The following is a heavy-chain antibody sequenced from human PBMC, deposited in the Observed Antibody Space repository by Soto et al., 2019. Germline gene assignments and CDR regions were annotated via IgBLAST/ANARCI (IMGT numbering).Heavy chain of an antibody. CDR3: ARGYCSGGSCLPWGYYYMDV. CDR2: IKQDGSEK. V-gene: IGHV3-7*04. CDR1: GFTFSSYW. D-gene: IGHD2-15*01. Sequence: GGSLRLSCAASGFTFSSYWMSWVRQAPGKGLEWVANIKQDGSEKYYVDSVKGRFTISRDNAKNSLYLQMNSLRAEDTAVYYCARGYCSGGSCLPWGYYYMDVWGKGTTVTVSS. J-gene: IGHJ6*03.